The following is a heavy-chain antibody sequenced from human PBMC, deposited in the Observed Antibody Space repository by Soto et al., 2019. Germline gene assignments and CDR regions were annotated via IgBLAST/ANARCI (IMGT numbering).Heavy chain of an antibody. J-gene: IGHJ4*02. CDR2: IIPISGTA. V-gene: IGHV1-69*05. CDR1: GGTFSSYA. CDR3: ARYRRSIVGATSSFPY. D-gene: IGHD1-26*01. Sequence: QVQLVQSGAEVKKPGSSVKVSCKASGGTFSSYAISWVRQAPGQGLEWMGGIIPISGTANYAQKFQGRVTITPYAXTXPAYMELSSLRSESTAVYYCARYRRSIVGATSSFPYWGQGTLVTVSS.